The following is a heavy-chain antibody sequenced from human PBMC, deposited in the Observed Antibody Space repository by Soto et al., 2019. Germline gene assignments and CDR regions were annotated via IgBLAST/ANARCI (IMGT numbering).Heavy chain of an antibody. CDR1: GGSISSGGYY. CDR3: ARSLTTVTLFDP. Sequence: QVQLQESGPGLVKPSQTLSLTCTVSGGSISSGGYYWSWIRQHPGKGLEWIGYIYYSGSTYYNPSLQRRVTISVVTSKNQFSLKLRSLTAADTAVYYCARSLTTVTLFDPWGQGTLVTVSS. J-gene: IGHJ5*02. D-gene: IGHD4-17*01. CDR2: IYYSGST. V-gene: IGHV4-31*03.